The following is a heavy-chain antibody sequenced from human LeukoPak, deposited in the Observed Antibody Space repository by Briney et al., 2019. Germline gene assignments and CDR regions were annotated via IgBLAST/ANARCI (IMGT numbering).Heavy chain of an antibody. CDR2: ISYDGSNK. Sequence: GRSLRLSCAASGFTFSSYAMHWVRQAPGKGLEWVAVISYDGSNKYYADSVKGRFTISRDNSKNTLYLQMNSLRAEDTAVYYCARDKSSSGWYKDYWGQGTLVTVSS. CDR3: ARDKSSSGWYKDY. V-gene: IGHV3-30-3*01. D-gene: IGHD6-19*01. J-gene: IGHJ4*02. CDR1: GFTFSSYA.